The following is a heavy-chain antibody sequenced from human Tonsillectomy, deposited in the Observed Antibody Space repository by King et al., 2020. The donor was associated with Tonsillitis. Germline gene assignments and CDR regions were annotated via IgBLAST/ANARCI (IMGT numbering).Heavy chain of an antibody. CDR3: TTGVY. Sequence: VQLVESGGGFVKPGGSLRLSCAASGFTFNNAWMSWVRHAPGKGLELVGLVKRKTEGGATDYTAPVKGRVTISRDYSKNTLYLQMNSLKTEDTAVSYWTTGVYWGPGTLVTVSS. J-gene: IGHJ4*02. V-gene: IGHV3-15*01. CDR1: GFTFNNAW. CDR2: VKRKTEGGAT.